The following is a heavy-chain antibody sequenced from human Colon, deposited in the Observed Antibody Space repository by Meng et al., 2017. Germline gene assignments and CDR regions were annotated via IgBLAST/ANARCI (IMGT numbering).Heavy chain of an antibody. V-gene: IGHV3-23*01. D-gene: IGHD3-10*01. J-gene: IGHJ6*02. CDR2: ISGDAGTT. CDR3: AKCGSGNDYTCHYRGMDV. Sequence: GESLKISCAASGFSFSPYSMSWVRQAPGKGLEWVSSISGDAGTTYYADSVKGRFTVPRDNSKNTLFLQMNSLRVEDTAVYYCAKCGSGNDYTCHYRGMDVWGQGTTVTVSS. CDR1: GFSFSPYS.